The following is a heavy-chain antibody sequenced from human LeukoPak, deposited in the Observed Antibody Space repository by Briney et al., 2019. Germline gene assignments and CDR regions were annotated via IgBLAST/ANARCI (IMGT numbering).Heavy chain of an antibody. J-gene: IGHJ4*02. CDR1: GFTFSSYW. D-gene: IGHD4-17*01. Sequence: QPGGSLRLPCAASGFTFSSYWMHWVRQAPGKGLVWVSRINSDGSSTSYADSVKGRFTISRDNAKNTLHLQMNSLRAEDTAVYYCARGPNYGTFDYWGQGTLVTLSS. V-gene: IGHV3-74*01. CDR2: INSDGSST. CDR3: ARGPNYGTFDY.